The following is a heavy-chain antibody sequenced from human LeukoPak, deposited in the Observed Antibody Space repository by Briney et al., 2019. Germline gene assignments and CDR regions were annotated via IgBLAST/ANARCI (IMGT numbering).Heavy chain of an antibody. D-gene: IGHD6-19*01. CDR2: VSGSGGST. J-gene: IGHJ4*02. CDR1: GFTFSSYA. V-gene: IGHV3-23*01. Sequence: GGSLRLSCAASGFTFSSYAMSWVRQAPGKGLEWVSGVSGSGGSTYYADSVKGRFTISRDNAKNSLSLQTDSLRAEDTAVYYCVSALVAGTTHWGQGTLVTVSS. CDR3: VSALVAGTTH.